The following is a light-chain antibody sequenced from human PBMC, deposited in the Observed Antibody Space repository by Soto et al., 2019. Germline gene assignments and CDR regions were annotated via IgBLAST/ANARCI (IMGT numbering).Light chain of an antibody. Sequence: EIVMTQSPDTLSVSPGERATLSCRASRSVSSDLAWYQQRPGQAPRLLIFGASTRATGTPARFSGSGSGTEFTLTISSLQSEDFAVYYCQQYNNWPPLTFGGGTKVEIK. CDR1: RSVSSD. CDR3: QQYNNWPPLT. J-gene: IGKJ4*01. V-gene: IGKV3-15*01. CDR2: GAS.